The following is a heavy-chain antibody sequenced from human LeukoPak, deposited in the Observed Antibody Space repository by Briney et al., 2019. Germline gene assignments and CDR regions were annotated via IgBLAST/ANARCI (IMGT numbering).Heavy chain of an antibody. CDR3: ARRAPYSYEWSTLDY. Sequence: KSSETLSLTCTVSGGSISSYYWSWIRQPPGKGLEWIGYIYYSGSTNYNPSLKSRVTISVDTSTNQFSLKQSSVTAADTAVYYCARRAPYSYEWSTLDYWGQGTLVTVSS. CDR1: GGSISSYY. D-gene: IGHD5-18*01. V-gene: IGHV4-59*08. CDR2: IYYSGST. J-gene: IGHJ4*02.